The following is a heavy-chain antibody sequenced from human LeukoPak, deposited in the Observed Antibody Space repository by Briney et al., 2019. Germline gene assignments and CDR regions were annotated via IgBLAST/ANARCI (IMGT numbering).Heavy chain of an antibody. CDR3: ARDPSSRASWFDP. CDR2: IIPILGIA. Sequence: ASVTVSFRASVGTFSSYAIRWVRQAPGQGLEWMGRIIPILGIANYAQKFQGRVTITADKSTSTAYMELSSLRSEDTAVYYCARDPSSRASWFDPWGQGTLVTVSS. D-gene: IGHD2-2*01. V-gene: IGHV1-69*04. CDR1: VGTFSSYA. J-gene: IGHJ5*02.